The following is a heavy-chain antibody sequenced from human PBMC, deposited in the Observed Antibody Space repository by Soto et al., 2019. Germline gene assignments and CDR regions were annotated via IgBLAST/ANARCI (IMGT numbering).Heavy chain of an antibody. V-gene: IGHV3-23*01. CDR1: GLNFASYA. D-gene: IGHD6-25*01. CDR3: AKYITAATRYFDL. J-gene: IGHJ2*01. Sequence: EVQLLESGGGLVQSGGSLRLSCAASGLNFASYAMTWIRQAPGKGLEWVSATSGDAANTQHADPGKGRFTMSRDNSKNTLYLQMNSLRAEDTAVYFCAKYITAATRYFDLWGSGNLVTVSS. CDR2: TSGDAANT.